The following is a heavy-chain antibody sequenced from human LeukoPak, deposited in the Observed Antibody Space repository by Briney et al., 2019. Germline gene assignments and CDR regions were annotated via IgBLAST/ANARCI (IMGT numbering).Heavy chain of an antibody. D-gene: IGHD3-3*01. V-gene: IGHV3-74*01. CDR3: AKDHYWSIDY. J-gene: IGHJ4*02. CDR1: GFDFSSNW. CDR2: IKGDGIST. Sequence: GGSLRLSCAASGFDFSSNWMHWVRHAPGQGLVWVSRIKGDGISTNYADSVKGRFTISRDIAKNTLYLQMNSLRAEDTGVYYCAKDHYWSIDYWGRRTLVTVSS.